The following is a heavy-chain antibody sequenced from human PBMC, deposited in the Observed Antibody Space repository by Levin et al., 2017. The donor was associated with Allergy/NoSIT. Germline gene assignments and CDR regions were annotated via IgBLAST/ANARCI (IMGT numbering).Heavy chain of an antibody. D-gene: IGHD3-22*01. Sequence: QPGGSLRLSCAASGFTFSSYAMTWVRQAPGKGLEWVSGISGSGGSTYYADSVKGRFTISRDNSKNTLYLQMDSLRAEDTAVYYCAKGSGFTMIVVVINFDYWGQGTLVTVSS. J-gene: IGHJ4*02. V-gene: IGHV3-23*01. CDR1: GFTFSSYA. CDR3: AKGSGFTMIVVVINFDY. CDR2: ISGSGGST.